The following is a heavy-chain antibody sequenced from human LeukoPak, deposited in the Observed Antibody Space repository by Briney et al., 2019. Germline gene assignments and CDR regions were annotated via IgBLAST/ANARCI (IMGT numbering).Heavy chain of an antibody. CDR1: GYTFASYG. J-gene: IGHJ4*02. D-gene: IGHD3-10*01. Sequence: ASVKVSCKASGYTFASYGATWVRQAPGQGLEWMGWISAYNGNTNYAQKLQGRVTMTTDTSTSTAYMELRSLRSDDTAVYYCARRVDSTMALPDYWGQGTLVTVSS. CDR2: ISAYNGNT. V-gene: IGHV1-18*01. CDR3: ARRVDSTMALPDY.